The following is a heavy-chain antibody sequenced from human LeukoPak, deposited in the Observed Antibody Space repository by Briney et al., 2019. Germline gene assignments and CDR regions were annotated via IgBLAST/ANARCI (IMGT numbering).Heavy chain of an antibody. Sequence: ASVKVSCKVSGYSLNGICNHWVRQAPGKGLEWMGGCDPEDDETIYAQKFQGRVTMTEDTSTDTAYMELRSLRSEDTAVYYCATEIRSGSYLYWGQGTLVTVSS. CDR2: CDPEDDET. J-gene: IGHJ4*02. CDR3: ATEIRSGSYLY. CDR1: GYSLNGIC. V-gene: IGHV1-24*01. D-gene: IGHD1-26*01.